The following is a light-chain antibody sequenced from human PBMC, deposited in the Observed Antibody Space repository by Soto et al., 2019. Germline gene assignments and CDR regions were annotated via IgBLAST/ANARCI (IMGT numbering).Light chain of an antibody. CDR1: HSVDFF. V-gene: IGKV3-11*01. Sequence: EIVLTQSPATLSLSPGERATLSCRASHSVDFFLAWYQQKPGQPPRLLMYDASNRATGTPARFSGSGSGTDFTLTISSLEAEDFGIYYCQQRGKWPSTFGPGTKVEMK. CDR3: QQRGKWPST. CDR2: DAS. J-gene: IGKJ2*02.